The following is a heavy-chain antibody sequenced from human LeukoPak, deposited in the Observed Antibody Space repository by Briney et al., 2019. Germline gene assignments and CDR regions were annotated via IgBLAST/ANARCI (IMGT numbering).Heavy chain of an antibody. CDR2: IRSKANSYAT. V-gene: IGHV3-73*01. Sequence: GGSLRLSCAASGFTFSSYEMNWVRQASGKGLEWVGRIRSKANSYATGYAASVKGRFTIYRDDSKNTAYLQMNSLKTEDTALYYCTRSNNWGSGDWGQGILVTVSS. J-gene: IGHJ4*02. CDR3: TRSNNWGSGD. D-gene: IGHD7-27*01. CDR1: GFTFSSYE.